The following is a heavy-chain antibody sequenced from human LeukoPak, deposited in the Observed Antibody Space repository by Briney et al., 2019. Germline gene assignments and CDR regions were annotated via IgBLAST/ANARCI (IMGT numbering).Heavy chain of an antibody. J-gene: IGHJ5*02. CDR1: GGSISNGIYY. CDR3: ARHQYTHYQFDP. Sequence: SETLSLTCSVSGGSISNGIYYWAWIRQPPGKGLEWIGTIHYSGSTYYNPSLKSRVTVSVDTSKDQFFLKLSSVTAADTAVYYCARHQYTHYQFDPWGQGILVTVSS. V-gene: IGHV4-39*01. D-gene: IGHD4-11*01. CDR2: IHYSGST.